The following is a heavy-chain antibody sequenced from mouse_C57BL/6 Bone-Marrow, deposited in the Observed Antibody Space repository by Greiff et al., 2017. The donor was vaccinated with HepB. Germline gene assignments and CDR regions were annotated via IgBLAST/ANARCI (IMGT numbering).Heavy chain of an antibody. V-gene: IGHV1-76*01. CDR3: ASRPYYYGSSYWYFDV. Sequence: VKLMESGAELVRPGASVKLSCKASGYTFTDYYINWVKQRPGQGLEWIARIYPGSGNTYYNEKFKGKATLTAEKSSSTAYMQLSSLTSEDSAVYFCASRPYYYGSSYWYFDVWGTGTTVTVSS. CDR2: IYPGSGNT. D-gene: IGHD1-1*01. J-gene: IGHJ1*03. CDR1: GYTFTDYY.